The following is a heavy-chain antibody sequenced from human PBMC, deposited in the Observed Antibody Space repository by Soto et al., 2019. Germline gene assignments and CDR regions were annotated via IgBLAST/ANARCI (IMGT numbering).Heavy chain of an antibody. J-gene: IGHJ3*02. D-gene: IGHD1-1*01. Sequence: QLQLQESGPGLVKPSETLSLTCTVSGGSISSSSYYWGWIRQPPGKGLEWIGSIYYSGSTYYNPSITSRVTISVDTSKTQCAFKLCSVTAADTAVYYCASRGTGQLVGWDAFDIWGQGTMVTVSS. CDR2: IYYSGST. V-gene: IGHV4-39*01. CDR1: GGSISSSSYY. CDR3: ASRGTGQLVGWDAFDI.